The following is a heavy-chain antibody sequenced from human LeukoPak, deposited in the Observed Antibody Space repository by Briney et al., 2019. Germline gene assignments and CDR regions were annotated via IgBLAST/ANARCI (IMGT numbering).Heavy chain of an antibody. J-gene: IGHJ4*02. V-gene: IGHV3-74*01. CDR2: INTDGSST. D-gene: IGHD3-22*01. Sequence: GGSLRLSCAASGFTFTSYWMYWVRQAPGKGLVYVSRINTDGSSTNYADSVTGRFTISRDNAKNTLYLQMNGLRAEDTAVYYCARWDGSGYYSLDYWGQGTLVTVSS. CDR1: GFTFTSYW. CDR3: ARWDGSGYYSLDY.